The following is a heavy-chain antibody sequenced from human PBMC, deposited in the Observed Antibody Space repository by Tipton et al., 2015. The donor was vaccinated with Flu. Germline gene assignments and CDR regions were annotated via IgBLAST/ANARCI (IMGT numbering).Heavy chain of an antibody. CDR2: IDSSGDT. CDR1: GFTFSSYG. J-gene: IGHJ6*02. CDR3: ARGPLPDSNWYNGLDV. V-gene: IGHV3-13*01. D-gene: IGHD6-13*01. Sequence: SLRLSCEASGFTFSSYGMHWVRHVTGKGLEWVSGIDSSGDTYYAGSVKGRFTISRENGKNSLYLQMNSLRAGDTAVYYCARGPLPDSNWYNGLDVWGQGTTVTVFS.